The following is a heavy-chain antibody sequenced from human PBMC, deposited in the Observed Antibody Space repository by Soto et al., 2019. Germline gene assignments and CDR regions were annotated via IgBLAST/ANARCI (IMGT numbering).Heavy chain of an antibody. CDR1: GCTFTSYG. D-gene: IGHD3-10*01. V-gene: IGHV1-18*01. CDR3: AREMVRGVGSDY. CDR2: ISTYNGNT. J-gene: IGHJ4*02. Sequence: GASVKVSCKASGCTFTSYGISWVRQAPGQGLEWMGWISTYNGNTKYAQKLQGRVTMTTDTSTSTAYMELRSLRSDDTAVFYCAREMVRGVGSDYWGQGTLVTVSS.